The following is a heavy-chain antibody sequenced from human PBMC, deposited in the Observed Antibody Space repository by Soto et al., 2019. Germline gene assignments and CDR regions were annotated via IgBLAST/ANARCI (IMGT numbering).Heavy chain of an antibody. CDR2: IDNAGTDS. Sequence: EVQLVESGGGLVQPGGSLRLSCAASGFTLSGRSMHWVRQAPGKGLVWVSGIDNAGTDSTYADSVKGRFTSSRDNAKNTLYLQMNSLRVEDTAVYYCARGWFGPDVWGKGTTVTVSS. V-gene: IGHV3-74*01. CDR1: GFTLSGRS. CDR3: ARGWFGPDV. J-gene: IGHJ6*04. D-gene: IGHD3-10*01.